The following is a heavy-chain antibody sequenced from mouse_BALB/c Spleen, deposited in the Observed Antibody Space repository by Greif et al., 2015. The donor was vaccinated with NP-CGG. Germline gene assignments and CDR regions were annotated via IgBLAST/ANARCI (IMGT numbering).Heavy chain of an antibody. CDR1: GFTFSDYY. V-gene: IGHV5-12*02. CDR2: ISNGGGST. CDR3: ARTYYGNAPGFAY. D-gene: IGHD2-10*01. Sequence: EVKLMESGGGLVQPGGSLKLSCATSGFTFSDYYTYWVRQTPEKRLEWVAYISNGGGSTYYPDTVKGRFTISRDNAKNTLYLQMNRLKSEDTAVYYCARTYYGNAPGFAYWGQGTLVTVPA. J-gene: IGHJ3*01.